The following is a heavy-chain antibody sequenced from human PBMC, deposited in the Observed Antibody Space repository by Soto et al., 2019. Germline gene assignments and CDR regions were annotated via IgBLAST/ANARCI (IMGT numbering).Heavy chain of an antibody. CDR1: GGSISSGGYY. V-gene: IGHV4-31*03. D-gene: IGHD3-3*01. CDR3: ARDRGYDFWSGYPNNWFDP. J-gene: IGHJ5*02. CDR2: IYYSGST. Sequence: PSETLSLTCTVSGGSISSGGYYWSWIRQHPGKGLEWIGYIYYSGSTYYNPSLKSRVTISVDTSKNQFSLKLSSVTAADTAVYYCARDRGYDFWSGYPNNWFDPWGQGTLVTVSS.